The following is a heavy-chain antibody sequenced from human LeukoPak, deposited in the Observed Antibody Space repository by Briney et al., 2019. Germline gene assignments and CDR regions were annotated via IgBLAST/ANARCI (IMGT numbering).Heavy chain of an antibody. CDR2: INPSGGST. D-gene: IGHD1-26*01. CDR3: ARAASYSGSYYPFDY. J-gene: IGHJ4*02. CDR1: GYTFTNYY. V-gene: IGHV1-46*01. Sequence: GASVKVSCKASGYTFTNYYMHWVRQAPGQGLEWMGIINPSGGSTSYAQKFQGRVTMTRDTSTSTVYMELSSLRSEDTAVYYCARAASYSGSYYPFDYWGQGTLVTVSS.